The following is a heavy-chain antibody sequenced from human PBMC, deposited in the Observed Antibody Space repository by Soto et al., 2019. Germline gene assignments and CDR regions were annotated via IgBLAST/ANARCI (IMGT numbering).Heavy chain of an antibody. V-gene: IGHV3-23*01. Sequence: EVQLLESGGGLVQPGGSLRLSCAASGFTFSSYAMSWVRQAPGKGLEWVSAISGSGGSTYYADSVKGRFTISRDNSKNTLYLQMNSLRAEDTAVYYCAKDHGPEGYGSWSLDYFDSWGQGTLVTVSS. CDR1: GFTFSSYA. CDR2: ISGSGGST. J-gene: IGHJ4*02. CDR3: AKDHGPEGYGSWSLDYFDS. D-gene: IGHD1-26*01.